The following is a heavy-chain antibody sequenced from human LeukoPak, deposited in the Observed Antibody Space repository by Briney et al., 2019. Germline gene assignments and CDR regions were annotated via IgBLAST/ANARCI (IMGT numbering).Heavy chain of an antibody. V-gene: IGHV4-59*01. D-gene: IGHD1-1*01. CDR3: ARYNWNTWFDP. Sequence: SETLSLTCTVSGGSISSYYWSWIRQPPGKGLEWIGYIYYSGSTNYNPSLKSRVTISVDTSRNQFSLKLSSVTAADTAVYYCARYNWNTWFDPWGQGALVTVSS. CDR2: IYYSGST. J-gene: IGHJ5*02. CDR1: GGSISSYY.